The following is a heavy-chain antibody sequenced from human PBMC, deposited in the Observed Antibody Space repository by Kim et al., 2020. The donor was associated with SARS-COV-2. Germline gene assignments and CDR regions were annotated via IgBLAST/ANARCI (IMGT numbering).Heavy chain of an antibody. Sequence: VTGRFTISRDNAKNTLYLQMNSLRPEDTAVYYCARAGVHDISGYYGFFHHWGQVALVTVSS. CDR3: ARAGVHDISGYYGFFHH. D-gene: IGHD3-22*01. J-gene: IGHJ1*01. V-gene: IGHV3-74*01.